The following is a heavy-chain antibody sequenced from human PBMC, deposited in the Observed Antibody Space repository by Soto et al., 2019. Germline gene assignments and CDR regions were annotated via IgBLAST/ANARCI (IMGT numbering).Heavy chain of an antibody. J-gene: IGHJ4*02. D-gene: IGHD2-8*02. CDR3: ARDKITGLFDY. Sequence: TSETLCLTCAVSGGSISSSNWWTWIRQPPGTGLEWIGEINHSGSTNYNPSLKSRVTISVDTSKNQFSLKLTSVTAADTAVYYCARDKITGLFDYWGQGTLVTVSS. V-gene: IGHV4-4*02. CDR2: INHSGST. CDR1: GGSISSSNW.